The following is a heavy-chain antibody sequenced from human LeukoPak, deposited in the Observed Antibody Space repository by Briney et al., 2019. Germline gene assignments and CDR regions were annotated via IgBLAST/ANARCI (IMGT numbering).Heavy chain of an antibody. V-gene: IGHV4-31*03. CDR3: ARGYNYNSNWFDP. Sequence: PSETLSLTCTVSGGSISSGGYYWSWIRQHPGKGLEWIGYIYYSGSTYYNPSLKSRVTISVDTSKNQFSLKLSSVTAADTAVYYCARGYNYNSNWFDPWGQGTLVTVSS. CDR2: IYYSGST. D-gene: IGHD5-18*01. CDR1: GGSISSGGYY. J-gene: IGHJ5*02.